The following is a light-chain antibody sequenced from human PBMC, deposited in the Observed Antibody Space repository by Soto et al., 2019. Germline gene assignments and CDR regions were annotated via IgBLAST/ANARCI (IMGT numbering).Light chain of an antibody. CDR1: SSNIGSNY. CDR3: GGWDDSLSGPV. J-gene: IGLJ2*01. V-gene: IGLV1-47*01. Sequence: QSVLTQPPSASGTPGQRVNISCSGSSSNIGSNYAYWYRQFPGTAPKLLIQRNNQRPSGVPARFSGPKSGTSASLAISGLRSEDEADYYCGGWDDSLSGPVFGEGTKLPVL. CDR2: RNN.